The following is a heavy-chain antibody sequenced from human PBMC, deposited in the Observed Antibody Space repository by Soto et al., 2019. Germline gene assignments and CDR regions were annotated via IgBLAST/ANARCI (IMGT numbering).Heavy chain of an antibody. D-gene: IGHD3-10*01. J-gene: IGHJ4*02. V-gene: IGHV3-30*04. CDR2: VSSDGSNK. Sequence: QVHLEESGGGVVHPGRSLRLSCAASGFTFNTYAVHWVRQAPGKGLEWVAVVSSDGSNKYYSDSVKGRFSISRDNSNNTQSLQMNSLRTEDTAVYYCAGGAITVLRGVDYWGRGTLVTVSS. CDR1: GFTFNTYA. CDR3: AGGAITVLRGVDY.